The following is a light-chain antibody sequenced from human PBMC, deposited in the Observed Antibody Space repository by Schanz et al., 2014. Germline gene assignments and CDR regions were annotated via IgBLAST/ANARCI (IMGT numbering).Light chain of an antibody. J-gene: IGKJ2*01. CDR1: QSVSTY. V-gene: IGKV3-20*01. CDR2: EAS. Sequence: EIVLTQSPATLSLSPGERATLSCRASQSVSTYLAWYQQKPGQAPRLLIYEASTRATGIPARFSGSGSGTHFTLTISRLEPEDFAVYYCQQYGSSPFGQGTKLEIK. CDR3: QQYGSSP.